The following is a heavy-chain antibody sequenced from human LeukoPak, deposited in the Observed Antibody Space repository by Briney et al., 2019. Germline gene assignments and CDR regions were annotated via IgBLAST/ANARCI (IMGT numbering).Heavy chain of an antibody. J-gene: IGHJ6*03. Sequence: NPSETLSLTCAVSGGSISSSNWWSWVRQPPGKGLEWIGEIYHSGSTNYNPSLKSRVTISVDKSKNQFSLKLSSVTAADTAVYYCASIAAAPLYYYYYMDVWGKGTTVTVSS. CDR2: IYHSGST. CDR3: ASIAAAPLYYYYYMDV. V-gene: IGHV4-4*02. D-gene: IGHD6-13*01. CDR1: GGSISSSNW.